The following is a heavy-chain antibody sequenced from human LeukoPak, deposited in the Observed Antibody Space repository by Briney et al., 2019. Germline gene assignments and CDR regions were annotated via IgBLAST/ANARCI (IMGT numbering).Heavy chain of an antibody. Sequence: KSGESLKISCQGSGYSFSTHWIGWVRQMPGKGLEWMGIIYPGDSDTRYSPSFQGQVTISADKSISTAYLQWSSLKASDTAMYYCARSHGSGSYSEYWGQGTLVTVSS. D-gene: IGHD3-10*01. CDR3: ARSHGSGSYSEY. CDR1: GYSFSTHW. J-gene: IGHJ4*02. CDR2: IYPGDSDT. V-gene: IGHV5-51*01.